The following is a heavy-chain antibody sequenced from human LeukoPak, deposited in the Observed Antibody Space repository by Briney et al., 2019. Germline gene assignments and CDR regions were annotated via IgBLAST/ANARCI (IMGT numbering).Heavy chain of an antibody. CDR2: IYYSGST. Sequence: SETLSLTCTVSGGSISSSSYYWGWIRQPPGKGLEWIGSIYYSGSTYYNPSLKSRVTISVDTSKNQFSLKLSSETAADTAVYYCATLSIVGATTGFGYWGQGTLVTVSS. CDR3: ATLSIVGATTGFGY. J-gene: IGHJ4*02. CDR1: GGSISSSSYY. V-gene: IGHV4-39*07. D-gene: IGHD1-26*01.